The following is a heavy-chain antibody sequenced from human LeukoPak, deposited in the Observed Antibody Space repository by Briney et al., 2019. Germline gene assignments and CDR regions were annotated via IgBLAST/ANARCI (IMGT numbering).Heavy chain of an antibody. Sequence: ASVKVSCKASGYTFTSYDINWVRQAPGQGREWMGWMNPNSGNTGYAQKFQGRVTMTRNTSISTAYMELSSLRSEDTAVYYCARGAYYYYYMDVWGKGTTVTVSS. CDR1: GYTFTSYD. CDR3: ARGAYYYYYMDV. J-gene: IGHJ6*03. V-gene: IGHV1-8*01. CDR2: MNPNSGNT.